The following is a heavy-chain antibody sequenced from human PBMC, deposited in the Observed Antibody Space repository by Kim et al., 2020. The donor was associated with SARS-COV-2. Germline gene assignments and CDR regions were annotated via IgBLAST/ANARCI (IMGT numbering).Heavy chain of an antibody. CDR3: ARWEYCSGGSCSYGNWFDP. D-gene: IGHD2-15*01. CDR2: INTNTGNP. Sequence: ASVKVSCNASGYTFTSYAMNWVRQAPGQGLEWMGWINTNTGNPTYAQGFTGRFVFSLDTSVSTAYLQISSLKAEDTAVYYCARWEYCSGGSCSYGNWFDPWGQGTLVTVSS. CDR1: GYTFTSYA. V-gene: IGHV7-4-1*02. J-gene: IGHJ5*02.